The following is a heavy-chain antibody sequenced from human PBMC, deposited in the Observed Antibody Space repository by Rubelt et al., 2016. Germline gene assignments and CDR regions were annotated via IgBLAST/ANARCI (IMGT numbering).Heavy chain of an antibody. CDR1: GFPITNYG. CDR3: ARDGPDGKPEFDY. Sequence: GGSLRPSRAASGFPITNYGMSWVRPAAGTGREGVSYISSTIPSGYYADPVKGRFPAPKDNAKNALYLQMNSLRDEDTGVYYLARDGPDGKPEFDYWGQGTLLTVSS. D-gene: IGHD1-14*01. CDR2: ISSTIPSG. V-gene: IGHV3-48*02. J-gene: IGHJ4*02.